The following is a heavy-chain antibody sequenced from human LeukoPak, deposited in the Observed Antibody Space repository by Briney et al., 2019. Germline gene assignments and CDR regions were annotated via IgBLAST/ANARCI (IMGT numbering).Heavy chain of an antibody. J-gene: IGHJ6*02. CDR3: ARFGVDYDMDV. Sequence: SETLSLTCTASGGSISGHYWTWIRQPPGKGLEWIGQIHYSGRPDYNPSLKSRVTISVDTSKNQLSLKVTSVTGADTAVYYCARFGVDYDMDVWGQGTTVTVSS. CDR1: GGSISGHY. V-gene: IGHV4-59*11. D-gene: IGHD3-16*01. CDR2: IHYSGRP.